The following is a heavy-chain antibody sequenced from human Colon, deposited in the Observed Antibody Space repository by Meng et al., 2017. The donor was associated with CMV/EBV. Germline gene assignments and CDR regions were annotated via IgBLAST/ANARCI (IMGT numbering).Heavy chain of an antibody. CDR2: ISVYHGYT. J-gene: IGHJ4*02. CDR3: ARSSSSVRVSPDPEDYYDY. V-gene: IGHV1-18*01. Sequence: ASVKVSCKASGYTFSSYGISWVRQAPGHGLEWMGWISVYHGYTNYAQKFQGRVTMTTDKSTSTAYMELRSLRSDDTAVDFGARSSSSVRVSPDPEDYYDYWGQGTLVTVSS. CDR1: GYTFSSYG. D-gene: IGHD6-19*01.